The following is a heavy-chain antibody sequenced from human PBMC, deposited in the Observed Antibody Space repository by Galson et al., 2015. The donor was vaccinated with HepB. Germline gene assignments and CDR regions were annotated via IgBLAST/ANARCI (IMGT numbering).Heavy chain of an antibody. V-gene: IGHV3-15*01. CDR3: TTDYGSNWYNL. CDR1: GFTLINAW. D-gene: IGHD3-10*01. Sequence: SLRLSCAASGFTLINAWMSWVRQAPGKGLEWVGRIKSKTDGGTTDYAAPVKGRFTTSRDDSRDTVFLQMNSLKTEDTALYYCTTDYGSNWYNLWGQGTLVIVSS. J-gene: IGHJ5*02. CDR2: IKSKTDGGTT.